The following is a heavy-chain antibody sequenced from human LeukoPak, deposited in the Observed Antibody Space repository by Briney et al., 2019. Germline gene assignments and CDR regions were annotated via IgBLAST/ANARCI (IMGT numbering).Heavy chain of an antibody. CDR3: TRDIVFGSSWRHDC. CDR1: GFTVSSNY. D-gene: IGHD6-13*01. CDR2: MYSTGST. Sequence: GGSLRLSCAASGFTVSSNYMSWVRQAPGKGLERVSVMYSTGSTYYTDSVEGRFTISRDSSKNTLSLQMNSLRVEDTSIYYCTRDIVFGSSWRHDCWGQGTLVTVSS. J-gene: IGHJ4*02. V-gene: IGHV3-66*01.